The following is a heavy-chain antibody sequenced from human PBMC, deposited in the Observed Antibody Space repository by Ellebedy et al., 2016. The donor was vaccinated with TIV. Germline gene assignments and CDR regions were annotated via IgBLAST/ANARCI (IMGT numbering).Heavy chain of an antibody. CDR2: ISSGSNAI. D-gene: IGHD7-27*01. V-gene: IGHV3-48*02. J-gene: IGHJ3*02. CDR1: GFTFSSYT. CDR3: ARENWAHDAFDI. Sequence: GESLKISCAASGFTFSSYTMNWVRQAPGKGLEWVSYISSGSNAIYYADSVRGRFTISRDNAKRSLFLQMNSLRDDDTAVYYCARENWAHDAFDIWGQGTMVTVSS.